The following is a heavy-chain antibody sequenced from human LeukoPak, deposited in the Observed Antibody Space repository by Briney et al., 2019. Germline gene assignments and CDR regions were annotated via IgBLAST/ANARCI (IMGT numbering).Heavy chain of an antibody. Sequence: GGSLRLSCAASGFTVSSACMTWVRQAPGRGLEWVSVIYSGGGTYYADSVKGRFTISRDSSKNTLYLQMNSLRAEDTAVYYCAREGSYPAYYYYGMDVWGQGTTVTVSS. CDR1: GFTVSSAC. CDR2: IYSGGGT. V-gene: IGHV3-53*01. CDR3: AREGSYPAYYYYGMDV. J-gene: IGHJ6*02.